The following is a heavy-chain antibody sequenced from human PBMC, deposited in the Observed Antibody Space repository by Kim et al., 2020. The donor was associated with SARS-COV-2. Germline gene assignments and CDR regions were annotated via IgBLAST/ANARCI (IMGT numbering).Heavy chain of an antibody. CDR3: ARELRAAAGTFDP. J-gene: IGHJ5*02. D-gene: IGHD6-13*01. V-gene: IGHV1-3*01. CDR1: GYTFTSYA. CDR2: INAGNGNT. Sequence: ASVKVSCKASGYTFTSYAMHWVRQAPGQRLEWMGWINAGNGNTKYSQKFQGRVTITRDTSASTAYMELSSLRSEDTAVYYCARELRAAAGTFDPWGQGTLVTVSS.